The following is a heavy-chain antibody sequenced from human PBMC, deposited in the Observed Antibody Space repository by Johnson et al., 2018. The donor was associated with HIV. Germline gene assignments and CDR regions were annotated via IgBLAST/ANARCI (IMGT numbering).Heavy chain of an antibody. CDR1: GFTFSSYW. V-gene: IGHV3-7*05. D-gene: IGHD3-22*01. CDR3: ARERDDSSGYYYHDAFDI. Sequence: EVQLVESGGGLVTPGGSLRLSCAASGFTFSSYWMSWVRQAPGKGLEWVANIKQDGSEKYYVDSVKGRFTISRDNSKNTLYLQMNSLRAEDTAVYYCARERDDSSGYYYHDAFDIWGQGTMVTVSS. J-gene: IGHJ3*02. CDR2: IKQDGSEK.